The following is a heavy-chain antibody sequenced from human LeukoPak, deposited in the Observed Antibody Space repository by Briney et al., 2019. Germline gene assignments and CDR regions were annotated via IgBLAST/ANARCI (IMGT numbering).Heavy chain of an antibody. CDR1: GFTFSSYE. CDR3: AIKGYFDY. J-gene: IGHJ4*02. CDR2: ISSSGSTL. Sequence: GGSLRLSCAASGFTFSSYEMNWVRQAPGKGLEWVSYISSSGSTLYYADSVKGRFTISRDNAKNSLYLQMNSLRAEDTAVYYCAIKGYFDYWGQGTLVTVSS. V-gene: IGHV3-48*03.